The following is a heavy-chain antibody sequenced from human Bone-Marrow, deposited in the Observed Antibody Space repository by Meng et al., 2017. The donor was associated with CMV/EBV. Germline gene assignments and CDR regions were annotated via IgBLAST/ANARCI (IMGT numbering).Heavy chain of an antibody. J-gene: IGHJ5*02. D-gene: IGHD2-2*01. CDR1: GYTFTGYY. CDR3: AREVVVVPADISGFDP. Sequence: ASVKVSCKASGYTFTGYYMHWVRQAPGQGLEWMGWINPNSGGTNYAQKFQGRVTMTRDTSISTAYMELSRLRSDDTAVYYCAREVVVVPADISGFDPWGQRTLVTVSS. V-gene: IGHV1-2*02. CDR2: INPNSGGT.